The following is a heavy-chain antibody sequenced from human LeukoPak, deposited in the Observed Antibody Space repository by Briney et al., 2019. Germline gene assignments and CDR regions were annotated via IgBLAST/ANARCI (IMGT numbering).Heavy chain of an antibody. CDR3: ARAYYGGDAFDI. CDR1: GFTFSSYA. CDR2: ISYDGSNK. V-gene: IGHV3-30-3*01. J-gene: IGHJ3*02. Sequence: AGGSLRLSCAASGFTFSSYAMHWVRQAPGKGLEWVAVISYDGSNKYYADSVKGRFTISRDNSKNTLYLQMNSLRAEDTAVYYCARAYYGGDAFDIWGQGTMVTVSS. D-gene: IGHD3-10*01.